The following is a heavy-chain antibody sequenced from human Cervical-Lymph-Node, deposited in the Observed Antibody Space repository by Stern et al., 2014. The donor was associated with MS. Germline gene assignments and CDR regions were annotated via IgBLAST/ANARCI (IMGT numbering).Heavy chain of an antibody. V-gene: IGHV1-69*01. CDR2: IIPIFGTA. CDR1: GGTFSSYA. Sequence: VQLVQSGAEVKKPGSSVKVSCKASGGTFSSYAISWVRQAPGQGLEWLGGIIPIFGTANYAQKFQGRVTITADESTSTAYMELSSLRSEDTAVYYCASRTFYMSTDAFDIWGQGTMFTVSS. CDR3: ASRTFYMSTDAFDI. J-gene: IGHJ3*02. D-gene: IGHD5/OR15-5a*01.